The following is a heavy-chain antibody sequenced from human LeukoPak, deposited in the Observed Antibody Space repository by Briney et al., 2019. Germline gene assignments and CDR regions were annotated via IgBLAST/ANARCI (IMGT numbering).Heavy chain of an antibody. CDR1: DGSISDSY. J-gene: IGHJ5*02. CDR2: IFYTGFT. D-gene: IGHD4-23*01. CDR3: ARDAYGGDSWGWFDP. Sequence: SETLSLTCTVSDGSISDSYWSWIRQSPGKGLEWIGYIFYTGFTHYNPSLESRVTISVDTSKKQFSLRLNSVTAADTAVYYCARDAYGGDSWGWFDPWGQGTLVTVSS. V-gene: IGHV4-59*12.